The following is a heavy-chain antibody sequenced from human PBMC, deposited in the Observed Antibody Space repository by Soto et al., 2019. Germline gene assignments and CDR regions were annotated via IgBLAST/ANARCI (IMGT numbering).Heavy chain of an antibody. V-gene: IGHV3-30-3*01. Sequence: QVQLVESGGGVVQPGRSLRLSCAASGFTFSSYAMHWVRQAPGKGLEWVAVISYDGSNKYYADSVKGRFTISRDNSKNTLYLQMNSLRAEDTAVYYWARGGDCISTSCYYYGMDVWGQGTTVTVSS. CDR1: GFTFSSYA. D-gene: IGHD2-2*01. CDR3: ARGGDCISTSCYYYGMDV. CDR2: ISYDGSNK. J-gene: IGHJ6*02.